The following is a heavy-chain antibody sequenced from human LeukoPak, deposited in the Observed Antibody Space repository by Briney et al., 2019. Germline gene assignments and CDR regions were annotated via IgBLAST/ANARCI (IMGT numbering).Heavy chain of an antibody. V-gene: IGHV6-1*01. J-gene: IGHJ4*02. Sequence: SQTLSLTCAISGDSVSSNSAAWNWIRQSPSRGLEWLGRTYYTSKWYNDYAVSVKSRITINPDTSKNQFSLQLNSVTPEDTAVYYCARDLGFGESNTYYFDYWGQGTLVTVSS. CDR2: TYYTSKWYN. D-gene: IGHD3-10*01. CDR3: ARDLGFGESNTYYFDY. CDR1: GDSVSSNSAA.